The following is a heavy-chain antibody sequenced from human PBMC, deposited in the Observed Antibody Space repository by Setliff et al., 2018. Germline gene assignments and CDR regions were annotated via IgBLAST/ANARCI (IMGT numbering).Heavy chain of an antibody. CDR2: IYTSGST. V-gene: IGHV4-61*02. J-gene: IGHJ4*02. CDR1: GGSISSGSYY. Sequence: PSETLSLTCTVSGGSISSGSYYWSWIRQPAGKGLEWIGRIYTSGSTNYNPSLKSRVTISVDTSKNQFSLKLSSVTAADTAVYYCARRISYYNFWSGYYDYWGQGTLVTVSS. CDR3: ARRISYYNFWSGYYDY. D-gene: IGHD3-3*01.